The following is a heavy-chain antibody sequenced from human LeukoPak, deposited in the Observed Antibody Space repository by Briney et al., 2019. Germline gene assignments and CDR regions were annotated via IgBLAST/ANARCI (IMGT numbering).Heavy chain of an antibody. CDR1: GGTFSSYT. J-gene: IGHJ4*02. D-gene: IGHD3-22*01. V-gene: IGHV1-69*02. CDR2: IIPIVGIA. Sequence: GSSVKVSCKASGGTFSSYTISRVRQAPGQGLEWMGRIIPIVGIANYAQKFQGRVTITADKSTSTAYMELSSLRSEDTAVYYCGSPYYDSSGYSLDYWGQGTLVTVSS. CDR3: GSPYYDSSGYSLDY.